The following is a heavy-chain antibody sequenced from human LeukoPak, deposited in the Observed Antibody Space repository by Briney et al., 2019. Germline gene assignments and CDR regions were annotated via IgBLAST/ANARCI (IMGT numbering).Heavy chain of an antibody. V-gene: IGHV1-46*01. CDR2: IKPSGGGT. CDR3: ARGGASSSWSLTNYFDY. Sequence: GASVKVSCKASRYTFSNYFLHWVRQAPGQGLEWMGIIKPSGGGTSYAQKFQGRITMTRDTSTSTVYMELSSLRSEDAAVYYCARGGASSSWSLTNYFDYWGQGSLVTVSS. CDR1: RYTFSNYF. D-gene: IGHD6-13*01. J-gene: IGHJ4*02.